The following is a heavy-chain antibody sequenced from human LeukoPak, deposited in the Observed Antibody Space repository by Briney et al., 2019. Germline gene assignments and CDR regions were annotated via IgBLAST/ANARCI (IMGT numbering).Heavy chain of an antibody. J-gene: IGHJ6*02. CDR2: IYSGGST. D-gene: IGHD5-18*01. CDR1: GFTVSSNY. V-gene: IGHV3-53*01. Sequence: PGGSLRLSRAASGFTVSSNYMSWVRQAPGKGLEWVSVIYSGGSTYCADSVKGRFTISRDNSKNTLYLQMNSLRADDTAVYYCASERGYSYGFFYYYGMDVWGQGTTVTVSS. CDR3: ASERGYSYGFFYYYGMDV.